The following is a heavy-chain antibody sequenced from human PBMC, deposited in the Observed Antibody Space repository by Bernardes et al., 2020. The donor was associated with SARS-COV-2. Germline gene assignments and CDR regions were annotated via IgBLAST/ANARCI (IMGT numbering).Heavy chain of an antibody. D-gene: IGHD3-16*02. V-gene: IGHV4-34*01. Sequence: SETLSLTCAVYGGPFNDYFWTWIRQSPGKGLEWIGEISPGGVTKYNPSLKSRVTISLDTSKNQFSLGLTSVTAADTAVYYCASLSPFCCYRNAFDIWGQGEMVTVSS. CDR3: ASLSPFCCYRNAFDI. CDR1: GGPFNDYF. J-gene: IGHJ3*02. CDR2: ISPGGVT.